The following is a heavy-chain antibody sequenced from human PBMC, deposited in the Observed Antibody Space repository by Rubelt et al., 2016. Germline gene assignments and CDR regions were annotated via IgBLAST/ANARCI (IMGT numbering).Heavy chain of an antibody. J-gene: IGHJ4*02. CDR1: GYTLTTYG. Sequence: QIHLEQSGAEVRKPGASVKVSCKASGYTLTTYGITWVRQAPGQGLQWLGWITANNGNTNYARALQGRGTMTTDASTNTAYMELRSLKANDTASYDCARGTIYDYWGQGTRVTVSA. CDR2: ITANNGNT. V-gene: IGHV1-18*04. CDR3: ARGTIYDY.